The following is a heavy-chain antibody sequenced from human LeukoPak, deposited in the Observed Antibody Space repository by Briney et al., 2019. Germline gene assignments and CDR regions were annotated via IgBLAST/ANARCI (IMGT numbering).Heavy chain of an antibody. V-gene: IGHV3-21*01. D-gene: IGHD4-11*01. J-gene: IGHJ5*01. Sequence: GGSLRLSCAASGFPFRNYNMNWVRQAPGKGLEWVSSISGSGNDIYYADSVRGRFTTSRDNAKSTLYLQMNSLRAEDTAIYYCAKDLTTTVEFNWFASWGQGTLVTVSS. CDR1: GFPFRNYN. CDR3: AKDLTTTVEFNWFAS. CDR2: ISGSGNDI.